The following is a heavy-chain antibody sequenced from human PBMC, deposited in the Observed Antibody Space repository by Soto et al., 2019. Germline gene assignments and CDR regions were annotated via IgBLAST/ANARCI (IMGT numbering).Heavy chain of an antibody. J-gene: IGHJ6*02. V-gene: IGHV3-30*03. CDR2: ISYDGSNK. CDR1: GFTFSSYG. Sequence: GGSLRLSCAASGFTFSSYGMHWVRQAPGKGLEWVAVISYDGSNKYYADSVKGRFTISRDNSKNTLYLQMNSLRAEDTAVYYCRLAYSSGWPYYYYYYGMDVWGQGTTVTSP. D-gene: IGHD6-19*01. CDR3: RLAYSSGWPYYYYYYGMDV.